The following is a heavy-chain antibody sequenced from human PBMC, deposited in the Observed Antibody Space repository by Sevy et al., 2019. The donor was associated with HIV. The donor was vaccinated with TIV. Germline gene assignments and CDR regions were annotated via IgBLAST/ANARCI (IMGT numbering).Heavy chain of an antibody. D-gene: IGHD1-1*01. V-gene: IGHV2-5*01. CDR1: GFSLNIDNVG. CDR3: AHTTDTSSTWYSYYNFYGLDV. Sequence: SGPTLVKPTQTLTLTCTYSGFSLNIDNVGVGWIRQPPGKALEWLTVIYWNDVKRYSPSLKSRLTITKDTSKNQVVLTSTTMEPVDTATYYCAHTTDTSSTWYSYYNFYGLDVWGPGTTVTVSS. CDR2: IYWNDVK. J-gene: IGHJ6*02.